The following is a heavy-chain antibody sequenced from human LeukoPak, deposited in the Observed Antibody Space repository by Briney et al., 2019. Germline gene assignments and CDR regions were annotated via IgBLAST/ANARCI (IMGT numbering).Heavy chain of an antibody. V-gene: IGHV3-48*01. CDR3: ARAYGYSQVGY. CDR1: GFTFSSYS. D-gene: IGHD5-18*01. CDR2: ISRSSGTI. Sequence: GGSLRLSCAASGFTFSSYSMYWVRQAPGKGLEWVSYISRSSGTISYADSVKGRFTISRDTSKNTLYLQMNSLRAEDTAVYYCARAYGYSQVGYWGQGSLVTVSS. J-gene: IGHJ4*02.